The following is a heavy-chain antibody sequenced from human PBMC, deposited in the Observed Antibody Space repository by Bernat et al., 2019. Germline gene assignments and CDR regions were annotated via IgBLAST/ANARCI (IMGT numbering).Heavy chain of an antibody. Sequence: QVQLVESGGGVVQPGRSLRLSCAASGFTFSSYGMHWVRQAPGKGLEWVAVVWYDGSNKYYADSVKGRFTISRDNAKNSLYLQMNSLRAEDTAVYYCARLHCSSTSCYKGVGTNFDYWGQGTLVTVSS. D-gene: IGHD2-2*02. CDR3: ARLHCSSTSCYKGVGTNFDY. V-gene: IGHV3-33*01. CDR1: GFTFSSYG. J-gene: IGHJ4*02. CDR2: VWYDGSNK.